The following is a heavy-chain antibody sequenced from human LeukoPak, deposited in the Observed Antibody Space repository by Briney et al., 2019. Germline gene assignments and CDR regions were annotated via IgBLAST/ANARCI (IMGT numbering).Heavy chain of an antibody. Sequence: SETLSLTCTVSGGSISSSSYYWSWIRQPPGKGLEWIGEINHSGSTNYNPSLKSRVTISVDTSKNQFSLKLSSVTAADTAVYYCARAVRGVIIFNYWGQGTLVTVSS. CDR2: INHSGST. D-gene: IGHD3-10*02. CDR1: GGSISSSSYY. CDR3: ARAVRGVIIFNY. V-gene: IGHV4-39*07. J-gene: IGHJ4*02.